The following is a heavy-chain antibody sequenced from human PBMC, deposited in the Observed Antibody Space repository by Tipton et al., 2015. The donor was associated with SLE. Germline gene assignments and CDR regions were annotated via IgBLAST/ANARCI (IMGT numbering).Heavy chain of an antibody. D-gene: IGHD1-14*01. CDR2: ISSSSSYI. CDR3: ARATRPGLFQH. CDR1: GFTFSSYA. J-gene: IGHJ1*01. Sequence: SLRLSCAASGFTFSSYAMSWVRQAPGKGLEWVSSISSSSSYIYYTDSMKGRFTISRDNAKNSLYLQMNSLRAEDTAVYYCARATRPGLFQHWGQGTLVTVSS. V-gene: IGHV3-21*06.